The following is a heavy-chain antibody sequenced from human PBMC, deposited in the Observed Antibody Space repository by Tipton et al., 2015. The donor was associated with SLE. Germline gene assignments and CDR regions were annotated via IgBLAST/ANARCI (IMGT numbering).Heavy chain of an antibody. CDR3: AKDLYSSGWASAFDI. J-gene: IGHJ3*02. D-gene: IGHD6-19*01. CDR1: GFTFSSYA. V-gene: IGHV3-23*01. Sequence: SLRLSCAASGFTFSSYAMSWDRQAPGKGLEWVSAISGSGGSTYYADSVKGRFTISRDNSKNTLYLQMNSLRAEDTAVYYCAKDLYSSGWASAFDIWGQGTMVTVSS. CDR2: ISGSGGST.